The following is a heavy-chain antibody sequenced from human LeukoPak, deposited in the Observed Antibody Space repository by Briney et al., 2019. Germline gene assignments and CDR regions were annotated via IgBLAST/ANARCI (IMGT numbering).Heavy chain of an antibody. CDR2: ISYDGSNK. V-gene: IGHV3-30*18. Sequence: GGSLRLSCAASGFTFSSHLMRWVRQAPGKGLEWVAVISYDGSNKYYADSVKGRFTISRDNSKNTLYLQMNSLRAEDTAVYYCANSFGSKTAFDIWGQGTMVTVSS. CDR3: ANSFGSKTAFDI. D-gene: IGHD3-10*01. CDR1: GFTFSSHL. J-gene: IGHJ3*02.